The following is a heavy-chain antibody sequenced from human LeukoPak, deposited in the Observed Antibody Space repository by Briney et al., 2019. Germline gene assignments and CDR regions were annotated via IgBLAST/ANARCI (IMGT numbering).Heavy chain of an antibody. CDR3: ARDRTGYYDSSGYPLDAFDI. CDR1: GGSISSGSYY. Sequence: SQTLSLTCTVSGGSISSGSYYWSWIRQPAGTGLEWLGRIYTSGSTNYNPSLKSRVTISVDTSKNQFSLKLSSVTAADTAVYYCARDRTGYYDSSGYPLDAFDIWGQGTMVTVSS. CDR2: IYTSGST. V-gene: IGHV4-61*02. D-gene: IGHD3-22*01. J-gene: IGHJ3*02.